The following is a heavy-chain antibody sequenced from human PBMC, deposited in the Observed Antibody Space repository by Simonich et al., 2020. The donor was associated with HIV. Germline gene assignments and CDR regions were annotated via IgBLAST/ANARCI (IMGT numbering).Heavy chain of an antibody. CDR2: INHSGID. CDR1: GGSFSDYY. D-gene: IGHD1-1*01. V-gene: IGHV4-34*01. Sequence: QVQLQQWGAGLLKPSETLSLTCTVYGGSFSDYYWSWIRQPPGKGLEWIGEINHSGIDNYNPSLKSRVTILVDTSKNQFSLKLSSVTAADTAVYFCARTGDRVFDYWGQGILVTVSS. J-gene: IGHJ4*02. CDR3: ARTGDRVFDY.